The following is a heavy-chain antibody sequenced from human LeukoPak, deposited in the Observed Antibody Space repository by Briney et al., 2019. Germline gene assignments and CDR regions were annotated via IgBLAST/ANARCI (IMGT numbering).Heavy chain of an antibody. V-gene: IGHV4-59*01. CDR2: IYYSGST. Sequence: PSETLSLTCTVSGGSISSYYWSWIRQPPGKGLEWIGYIYYSGSTNYNPSLKSRVTISVDTSKNQFSLKLSSVTAADTAVYYCAREEYSSSSLKYNWFDPWGQGTLVTVSS. CDR1: GGSISSYY. J-gene: IGHJ5*02. CDR3: AREEYSSSSLKYNWFDP. D-gene: IGHD6-6*01.